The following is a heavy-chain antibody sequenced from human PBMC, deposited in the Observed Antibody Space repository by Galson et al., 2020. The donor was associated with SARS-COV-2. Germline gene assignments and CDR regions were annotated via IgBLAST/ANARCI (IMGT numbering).Heavy chain of an antibody. CDR3: ARGGAGGDFWSGYYSSSDY. D-gene: IGHD3-3*01. V-gene: IGHV1-18*01. CDR2: ISAYNGNT. CDR1: GYTFTSYG. Sequence: ASVKVSCKASGYTFTSYGISWVRQAPGQGLEWMGWISAYNGNTNYAQKLQGRVTMTTDTSTSTAYMELRSLRSDDTAVYYCARGGAGGDFWSGYYSSSDYWGQGTLVTVSS. J-gene: IGHJ4*02.